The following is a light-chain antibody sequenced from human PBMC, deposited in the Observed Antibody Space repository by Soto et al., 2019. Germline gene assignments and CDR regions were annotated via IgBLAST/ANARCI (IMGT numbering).Light chain of an antibody. Sequence: QSALTQPASVSGSPGPSITISCTGTSSDVGGYNYVSWYQQHPGKAPKLMIYDVSHRPSGVSNRFSGSKSGNTAALTISGLQAEDEADDYCSSYTSSSTDVFGTGTKVTVL. CDR1: SSDVGGYNY. J-gene: IGLJ1*01. CDR3: SSYTSSSTDV. CDR2: DVS. V-gene: IGLV2-14*01.